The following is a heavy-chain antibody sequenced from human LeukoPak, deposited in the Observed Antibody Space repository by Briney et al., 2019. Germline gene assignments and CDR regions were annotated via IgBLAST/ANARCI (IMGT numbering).Heavy chain of an antibody. CDR3: ARSQPGYSSSLAAFDA. CDR1: GFTVNSNY. Sequence: GGSLRLSCAASGFTVNSNYMSWVRQAPGKGLEWVSVIYYGGSTYYADSVKGRFTISRDSSENTLYLQMNSLSGEDTAVYYCARSQPGYSSSLAAFDAWGEGIMVTVSS. V-gene: IGHV3-53*01. D-gene: IGHD6-13*01. CDR2: IYYGGST. J-gene: IGHJ3*01.